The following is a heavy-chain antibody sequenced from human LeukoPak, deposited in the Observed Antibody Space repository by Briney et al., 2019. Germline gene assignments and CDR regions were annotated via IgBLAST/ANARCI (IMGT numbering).Heavy chain of an antibody. J-gene: IGHJ2*01. CDR2: ISYDGSNK. CDR3: ARAGYSSTWYSRYFDL. Sequence: GGSLRLSCAASGFTFSSYGMHWVRQAPGKGLEWVAVISYDGSNKYYADSVKGRFTISRDNSKNTLYLQMNSLRAEDTAVYYCARAGYSSTWYSRYFDLWGRGTLVTVSS. D-gene: IGHD6-13*01. CDR1: GFTFSSYG. V-gene: IGHV3-30*03.